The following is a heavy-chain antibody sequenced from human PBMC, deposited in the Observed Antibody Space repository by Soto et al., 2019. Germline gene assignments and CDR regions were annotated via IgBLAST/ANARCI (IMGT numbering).Heavy chain of an antibody. V-gene: IGHV4-30-2*01. CDR2: IYHSGIT. J-gene: IGHJ4*02. CDR1: GGSIRSGGYS. CDR3: ARVPDF. Sequence: QLQLQESGSGLVKPPQTLSLTCAVSGGSIRSGGYSWSWIRQPPGKCLEWIAYIYHSGITYYTPSIKNRVTISVDGSKNQFSLKLSSVTGADTAVYYWARVPDFGGQGTLVTVSS.